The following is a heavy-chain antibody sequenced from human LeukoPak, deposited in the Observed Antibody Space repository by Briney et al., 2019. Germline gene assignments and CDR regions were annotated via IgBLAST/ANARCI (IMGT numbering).Heavy chain of an antibody. CDR1: GGFISSYY. CDR3: ARRGAARRYDGLDV. Sequence: SETLSLTCRVSGGFISSYYWSWIRQSPGMGLEWIGYRDYRGNTDYNPSLKSRITISIDTSKDQFSLELNSVTAADTGVYYCARRGAARRYDGLDVWGQGTTVTVSS. D-gene: IGHD6-6*01. CDR2: RDYRGNT. V-gene: IGHV4-59*08. J-gene: IGHJ6*02.